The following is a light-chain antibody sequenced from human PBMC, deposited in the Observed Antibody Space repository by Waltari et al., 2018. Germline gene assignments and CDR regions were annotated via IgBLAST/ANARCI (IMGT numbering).Light chain of an antibody. CDR1: KLGNKY. J-gene: IGLJ3*02. CDR3: QAWDSNTAWV. Sequence: SYELTQSPSVSVSPGQKASITCPGTKLGNKYSFWYQVKPGQSPVLVIYQDTKRPSGIPERFSGSNSGNTATLTVSGTQAMDEADYFCQAWDSNTAWVFGGGTKLTVL. V-gene: IGLV3-1*01. CDR2: QDT.